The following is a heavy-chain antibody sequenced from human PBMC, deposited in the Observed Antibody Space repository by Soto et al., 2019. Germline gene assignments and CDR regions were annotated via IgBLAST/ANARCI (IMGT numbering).Heavy chain of an antibody. CDR2: FIAMLGTP. V-gene: IGHV1-69*13. Sequence: SVKVSCKASGGTFGSQGIAWVRQAPGQGLEWMGGFIAMLGTPTYAKKVQGRATISADESLTSSYLELRSLRSEDTGVYFCARGTMANFDYWGQGTVVTVSS. CDR1: GGTFGSQG. D-gene: IGHD3-10*01. J-gene: IGHJ4*02. CDR3: ARGTMANFDY.